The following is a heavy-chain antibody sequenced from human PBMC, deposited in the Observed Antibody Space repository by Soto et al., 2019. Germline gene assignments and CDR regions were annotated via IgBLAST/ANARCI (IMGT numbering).Heavy chain of an antibody. Sequence: GGSLRLSCAASGFTFSSYSMSWVRQAPGKGLEWVSYITSSSSTLYYADSVEGRFTISRDNAKNSLYLQMNSLRDEDTAVYYCARVYYYDSSTLFDPWGQGTLVTVSS. CDR2: ITSSSSTL. D-gene: IGHD3-22*01. J-gene: IGHJ5*02. V-gene: IGHV3-48*02. CDR3: ARVYYYDSSTLFDP. CDR1: GFTFSSYS.